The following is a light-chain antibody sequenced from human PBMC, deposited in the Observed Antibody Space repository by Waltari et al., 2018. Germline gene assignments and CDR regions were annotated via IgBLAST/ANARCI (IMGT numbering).Light chain of an antibody. CDR2: KVP. Sequence: DVVMTQSPLSLPVTLGQPASISCRSSQSLVHSDGNTYLSWFQQRPGQSPRRLIYKVPNRDSGVPDRFSGSGSGTDFTLKISRVEAEDVGVYYCMQGTHWPPWTFGQGTKVEIQ. CDR3: MQGTHWPPWT. CDR1: QSLVHSDGNTY. J-gene: IGKJ1*01. V-gene: IGKV2-30*02.